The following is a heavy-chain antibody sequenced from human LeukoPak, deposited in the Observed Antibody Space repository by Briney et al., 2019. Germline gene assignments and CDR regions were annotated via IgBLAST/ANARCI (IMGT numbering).Heavy chain of an antibody. D-gene: IGHD5-18*01. J-gene: IGHJ4*02. Sequence: ASVKASCKASGYTFTTYYMHWVRQAPGQGLEWMGMINPSGGNTSYAQKFQGRVTMTRDTSTSTVYMELSSLRSDDTAVYYCARIVDTTMIISYWGQGTLVTVSS. CDR2: INPSGGNT. V-gene: IGHV1-46*03. CDR1: GYTFTTYY. CDR3: ARIVDTTMIISY.